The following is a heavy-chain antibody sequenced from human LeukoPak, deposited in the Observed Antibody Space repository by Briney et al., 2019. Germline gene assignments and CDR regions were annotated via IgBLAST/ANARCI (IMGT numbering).Heavy chain of an antibody. Sequence: GESPKISCKGSGFSFTSYWIGWVRQMPGKGLEWMGIIYPGDSATRYSPSFQGQVTISADKSISTAYLQWTSLKASDTAMYYCARHRGIAAAGIPYYYYVMDVWGQGTTVTVSS. CDR2: IYPGDSAT. V-gene: IGHV5-51*01. CDR1: GFSFTSYW. CDR3: ARHRGIAAAGIPYYYYVMDV. J-gene: IGHJ6*02. D-gene: IGHD6-13*01.